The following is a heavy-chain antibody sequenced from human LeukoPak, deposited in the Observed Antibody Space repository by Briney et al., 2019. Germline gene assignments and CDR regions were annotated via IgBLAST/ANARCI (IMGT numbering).Heavy chain of an antibody. D-gene: IGHD6-19*01. CDR3: ARFHSGPSGWYVLWYFDL. V-gene: IGHV4-4*09. CDR2: IYNSEST. J-gene: IGHJ2*01. CDR1: GGSVSNYY. Sequence: KPSETLSLTCTVSGGSVSNYYWSWIRQPPGKGLEWIGYIYNSESTKYNSSLESRVTMSADTSKNQLYLKLSSVTAADTAIYYCARFHSGPSGWYVLWYFDLWGRGTLVTVSS.